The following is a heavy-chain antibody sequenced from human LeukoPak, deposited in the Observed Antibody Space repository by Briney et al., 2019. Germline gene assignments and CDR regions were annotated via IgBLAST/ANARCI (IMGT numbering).Heavy chain of an antibody. CDR3: ARWPSSGWSYFDY. V-gene: IGHV4-59*11. Sequence: PSETLSLTCTVSGGSISSHYWSWIQQPPGKGLEWIGYIYYRGGTNYNPSLKSRVTMSLDTSKNQFSLKLSSVTAADTAVYYCARWPSSGWSYFDYWGQGSLVTVSS. CDR2: IYYRGGT. J-gene: IGHJ4*02. CDR1: GGSISSHY. D-gene: IGHD6-19*01.